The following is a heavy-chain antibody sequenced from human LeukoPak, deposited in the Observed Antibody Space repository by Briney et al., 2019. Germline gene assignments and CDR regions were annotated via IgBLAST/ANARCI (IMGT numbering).Heavy chain of an antibody. D-gene: IGHD2-8*01. CDR3: ARDGYCTNGVCEEYYYYGMDV. Sequence: PGGSLRLSCAASGFTFSSYAMSWVRQAPGKGLEWVANIKQDGSGKYYVDSVKGRFTISRDNAKNSLYLQMNSLRAEDTAVYYCARDGYCTNGVCEEYYYYGMDVWGQGTTVTVSS. CDR1: GFTFSSYA. V-gene: IGHV3-7*01. J-gene: IGHJ6*02. CDR2: IKQDGSGK.